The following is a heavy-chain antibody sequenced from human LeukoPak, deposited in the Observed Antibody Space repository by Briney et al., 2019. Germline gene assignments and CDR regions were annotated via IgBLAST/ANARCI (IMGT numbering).Heavy chain of an antibody. J-gene: IGHJ4*02. CDR3: ARQTEGVIITVFDY. Sequence: PSETLSLTCAVYGGSFSGYYWSWIRQPPGKGLEWIGSIYYSGSTYYNPSLKSRVTISVDTSKNQFSLKLSSVTAADTAVYYCARQTEGVIITVFDYWGQGTLVTVSS. V-gene: IGHV4-34*01. CDR2: IYYSGST. CDR1: GGSFSGYY. D-gene: IGHD3-10*01.